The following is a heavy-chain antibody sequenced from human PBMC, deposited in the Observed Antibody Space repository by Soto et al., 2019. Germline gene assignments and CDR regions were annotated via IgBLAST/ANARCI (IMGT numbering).Heavy chain of an antibody. V-gene: IGHV3-74*01. Sequence: GWSLRLSCAASGFTVSTHWMHWVRQAPGKGLVWVSRINGDGRQTTYADSVKGRLTISRDNAKNTLYLQMNNLRVEDTAVYYCAGDSSHEISVAGDYWGGGTLVTVSS. CDR2: INGDGRQT. CDR3: AGDSSHEISVAGDY. J-gene: IGHJ4*02. D-gene: IGHD3-22*01. CDR1: GFTVSTHW.